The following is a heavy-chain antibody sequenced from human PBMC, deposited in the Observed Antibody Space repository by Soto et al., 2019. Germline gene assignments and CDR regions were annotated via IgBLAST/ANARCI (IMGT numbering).Heavy chain of an antibody. CDR1: GGSFSAYY. V-gene: IGHV4-34*01. J-gene: IGHJ5*02. Sequence: PSETLSLTCAVYGGSFSAYYWSWIRQPPGKGLEWIGEINHSGSTNYNPSLKSRVTISVDTSKNHFSLNLSSVTAADTAVYYCARGSLGQLVPANWFDPWGQGTLVTVS. D-gene: IGHD6-6*01. CDR2: INHSGST. CDR3: ARGSLGQLVPANWFDP.